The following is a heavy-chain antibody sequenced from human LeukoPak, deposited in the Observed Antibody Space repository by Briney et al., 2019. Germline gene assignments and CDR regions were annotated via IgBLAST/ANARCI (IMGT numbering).Heavy chain of an antibody. Sequence: SETLSLTCAVSDDSFSSHYWTWIRQPPGKGLEWIGYISYIGSTNYNPSLKSRVTISVDTSKNQFSLKLSSVTAADTAVYYCARVWFGELLQAVFDYWGQGTLVTVSS. CDR2: ISYIGST. D-gene: IGHD3-10*01. CDR3: ARVWFGELLQAVFDY. J-gene: IGHJ4*02. V-gene: IGHV4-59*11. CDR1: DDSFSSHY.